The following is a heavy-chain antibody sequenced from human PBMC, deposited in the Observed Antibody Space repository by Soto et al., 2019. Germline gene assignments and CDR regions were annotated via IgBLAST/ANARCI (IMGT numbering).Heavy chain of an antibody. Sequence: QVQLQESGPRLVKPSGTLSLTCAVSSGSIDNVYWWSWVRQSPGKGLEWIGETSPDGVTNYNPALAGRVTIAIATAYNPVSVDLSSVTAADTALYYCARTGYWTSPVCIVGWFDPCWPGTLVTVSS. V-gene: IGHV4-4*02. D-gene: IGHD2-8*01. J-gene: IGHJ5*02. CDR1: SGSIDNVYW. CDR2: TSPDGVT. CDR3: ARTGYWTSPVCIVGWFDP.